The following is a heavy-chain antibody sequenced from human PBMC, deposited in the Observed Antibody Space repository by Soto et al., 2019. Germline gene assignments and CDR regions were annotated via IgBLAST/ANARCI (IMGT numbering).Heavy chain of an antibody. CDR2: INRSGSSI. CDR3: ARDPGGGSYGD. D-gene: IGHD1-26*01. CDR1: GFTFSDYY. V-gene: IGHV3-11*01. J-gene: IGHJ4*02. Sequence: QVQLVESGGGLVKPGGSLRLSCEASGFTFSDYYMSWIRQAPGKGLEWDSNINRSGSSIYYADSVKGRFSISRDNAKNSLYLQMNSLRSEDTAVYYCARDPGGGSYGDWGQGTLVTVSS.